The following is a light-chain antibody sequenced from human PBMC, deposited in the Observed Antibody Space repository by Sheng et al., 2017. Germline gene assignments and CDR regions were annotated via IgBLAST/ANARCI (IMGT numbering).Light chain of an antibody. CDR2: KAS. Sequence: DIQMTQSPSTLSASVGDRVTITCRASQSISSWLAWYQQKPGKAPKLLIYKASTLERGVPSRFSGSGSGSEFTLSISSLQPEDFATYYCQQYHNYLRWTFGQGTKVEIK. V-gene: IGKV1-5*03. CDR1: QSISSW. CDR3: QQYHNYLRWT. J-gene: IGKJ1*01.